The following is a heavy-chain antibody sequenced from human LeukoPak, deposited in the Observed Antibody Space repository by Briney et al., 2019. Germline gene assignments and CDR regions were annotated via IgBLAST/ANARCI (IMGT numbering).Heavy chain of an antibody. J-gene: IGHJ4*02. D-gene: IGHD6-13*01. Sequence: GGSLRLSCAASGFTVSTTYMTWVRQAPGKGLEWVSVIYTGGSTYYADSVKGRFTISRDISKNTLYLQMNSLRAEDTAVYYCARRPRYSSSWYDYWGQGTLVTVSS. V-gene: IGHV3-53*01. CDR3: ARRPRYSSSWYDY. CDR2: IYTGGST. CDR1: GFTVSTTY.